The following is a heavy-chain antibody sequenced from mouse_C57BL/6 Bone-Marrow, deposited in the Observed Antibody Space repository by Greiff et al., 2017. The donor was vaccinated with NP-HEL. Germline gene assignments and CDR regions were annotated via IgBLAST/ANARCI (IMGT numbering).Heavy chain of an antibody. CDR1: GYTFTDYY. V-gene: IGHV1-19*01. J-gene: IGHJ1*03. Sequence: VQLQQSGPVLVKPGASVKMSCKASGYTFTDYYMNWVKQSHGKSLEWIGVINPYNGGTSYNQKFKGKATLTVDKSSSTAYMELNSLTSEDSAVYYCARRGDYDGHWYFDVWGTGTTVTVSS. D-gene: IGHD2-4*01. CDR3: ARRGDYDGHWYFDV. CDR2: INPYNGGT.